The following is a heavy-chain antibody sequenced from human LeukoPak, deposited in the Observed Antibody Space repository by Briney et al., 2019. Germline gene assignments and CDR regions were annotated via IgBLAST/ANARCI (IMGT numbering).Heavy chain of an antibody. Sequence: SQTLSLTCTVSGGSISSGTYYWTWLRQPAGKGLEWIGRISTTGSASYTPSLRSRVTVSADTSKNQFSLKLTSVTAADTALYYCAGAPRSGIGDSRGYWFDPWGQGTLVTVSS. V-gene: IGHV4-61*02. D-gene: IGHD1-26*01. CDR2: ISTTGSA. J-gene: IGHJ5*02. CDR1: GGSISSGTYY. CDR3: AGAPRSGIGDSRGYWFDP.